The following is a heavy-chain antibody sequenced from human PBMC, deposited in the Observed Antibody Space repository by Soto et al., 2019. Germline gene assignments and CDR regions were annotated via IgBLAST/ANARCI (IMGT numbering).Heavy chain of an antibody. CDR2: SHQSGNT. J-gene: IGHJ4*02. Sequence: QVQLQESGPGLVKPSGTLSLTCAVSGVSSGSHDWWTWVRQPPGKGLEWIGESHQSGNTNYNSSLESRVTISLDKSKNHFSLQLSSVTVADTAVYYYATRDTGRVYWGQGTLFTVSS. CDR1: GVSSGSHDW. V-gene: IGHV4-4*02. CDR3: ATRDTGRVY. D-gene: IGHD5-18*01.